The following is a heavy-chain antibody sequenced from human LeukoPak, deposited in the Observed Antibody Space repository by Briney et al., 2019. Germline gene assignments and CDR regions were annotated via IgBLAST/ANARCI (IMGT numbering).Heavy chain of an antibody. Sequence: GGSLRLSCAASGFTFSSYWMSWVRQAPGKGLEWVANIKQDGSEKYYVASVKGRFTISRDNAKNSLYLQMNSLRAEDTAVYYCARDPGYYYDSSGYYDYWGQGTLVTVSS. CDR3: ARDPGYYYDSSGYYDY. CDR1: GFTFSSYW. V-gene: IGHV3-7*01. D-gene: IGHD3-22*01. CDR2: IKQDGSEK. J-gene: IGHJ4*02.